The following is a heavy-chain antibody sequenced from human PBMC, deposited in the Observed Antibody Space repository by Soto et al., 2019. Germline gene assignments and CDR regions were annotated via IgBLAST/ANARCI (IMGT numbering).Heavy chain of an antibody. J-gene: IGHJ4*02. D-gene: IGHD2-2*01. V-gene: IGHV5-10-1*01. CDR2: IDPSDSYT. Sequence: PGESLKISCKGSGYSFTSYWISWVRQMAGKGLEWMGRIDPSDSYTNYSPSFQGHVTISADKAISTAYLQWSSLKASDTAMYYCARQKRYCSRTRCSNFDYWGQGTLVTLSS. CDR3: ARQKRYCSRTRCSNFDY. CDR1: GYSFTSYW.